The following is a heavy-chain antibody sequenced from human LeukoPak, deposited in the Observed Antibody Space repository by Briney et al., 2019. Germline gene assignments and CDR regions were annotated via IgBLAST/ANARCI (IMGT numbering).Heavy chain of an antibody. V-gene: IGHV4-39*01. D-gene: IGHD6-19*01. Sequence: PSETLSLTCNVSGGSIGGHTFYWDWIRQPPGKGLEWIATIYYNGNTFYNSSLQIRIAISIDMSKSKFSLHLSSVTAADTAIYYCARLTALAGNRGAFDIWGPGTMVTVSS. J-gene: IGHJ3*02. CDR3: ARLTALAGNRGAFDI. CDR1: GGSIGGHTFY. CDR2: IYYNGNT.